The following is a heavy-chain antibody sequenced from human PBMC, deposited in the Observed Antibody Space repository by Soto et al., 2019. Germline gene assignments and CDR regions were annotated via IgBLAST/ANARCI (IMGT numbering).Heavy chain of an antibody. CDR1: GFTFSNAW. CDR2: IKSKTDGGTT. D-gene: IGHD3-9*01. J-gene: IGHJ6*02. Sequence: EVQLVESGGGLVKPGGSLRLSCAASGFTFSNAWMNWVRQAPGKGLEWVGRIKSKTDGGTTDYAAPVKGRFTISRDDSKNTLSLEMNSLKSEDTAVYYCTTDGRYFDGLSYYYSYYGMDVWGQDTTVTVSS. V-gene: IGHV3-15*07. CDR3: TTDGRYFDGLSYYYSYYGMDV.